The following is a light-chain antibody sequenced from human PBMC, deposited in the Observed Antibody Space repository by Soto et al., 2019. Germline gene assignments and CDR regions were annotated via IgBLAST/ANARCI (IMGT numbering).Light chain of an antibody. V-gene: IGKV3-15*01. Sequence: EIVMTQSPATLSVSPGERATLSCRASQGIKDYLAWFQQKPGQAPRLLIYGASTRATAIPARFSGSGSGTEFTLSISSLQSEDFAVYYWQQYNTWPRTFGQGTKVETK. CDR3: QQYNTWPRT. CDR1: QGIKDY. CDR2: GAS. J-gene: IGKJ1*01.